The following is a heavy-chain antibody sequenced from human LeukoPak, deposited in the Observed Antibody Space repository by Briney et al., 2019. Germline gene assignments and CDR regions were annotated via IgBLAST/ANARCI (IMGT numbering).Heavy chain of an antibody. V-gene: IGHV3-64*01. D-gene: IGHD6-13*01. Sequence: PGGSLRLSCVASGFIFSRYGMNWVRQAPGKGLEYVSAISNSGGSTYYANSVKGRFTISRDNSKNTLYLQMGSLRGEDMAVYYCARGLITGAAGTYYYYGMAVWSQGTTVTVSS. CDR2: ISNSGGST. CDR1: GFIFSRYG. J-gene: IGHJ6*02. CDR3: ARGLITGAAGTYYYYGMAV.